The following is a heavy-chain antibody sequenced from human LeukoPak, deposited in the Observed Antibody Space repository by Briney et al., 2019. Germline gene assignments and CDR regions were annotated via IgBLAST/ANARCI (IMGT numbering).Heavy chain of an antibody. J-gene: IGHJ2*01. Sequence: GGSLRLSCAASGFNVSNHYMRWVRQAPGKGLEWVSIINSGGNSHYADSVKGRFNLSRDISNNTLYLQMNSLRVEDTAVYYCTRDQAFYGSGSYSWYFDLWGRGTLVTVSS. CDR1: GFNVSNHY. V-gene: IGHV3-66*01. CDR3: TRDQAFYGSGSYSWYFDL. D-gene: IGHD3-10*01. CDR2: INSGGNS.